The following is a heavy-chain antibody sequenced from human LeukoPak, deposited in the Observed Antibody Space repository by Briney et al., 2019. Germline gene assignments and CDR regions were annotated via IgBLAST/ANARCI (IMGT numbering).Heavy chain of an antibody. D-gene: IGHD1-1*01. CDR3: ALGWNDPSRYYYYMDV. J-gene: IGHJ6*03. CDR2: IYYSGTT. V-gene: IGHV4-39*07. Sequence: SETLSLTCTVSGGSISYSSYYWGWVRQPPGKGLEWIGSIYYSGTTSYNPSLKSRVTISVDTSKNQFSLQLSSVTAADTAVYYCALGWNDPSRYYYYMDVWGKGTTVTVSS. CDR1: GGSISYSSYY.